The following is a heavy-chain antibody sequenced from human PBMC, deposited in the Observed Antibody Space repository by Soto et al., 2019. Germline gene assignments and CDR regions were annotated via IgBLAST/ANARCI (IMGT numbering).Heavy chain of an antibody. CDR1: GFTFSSYG. J-gene: IGHJ5*02. Sequence: GGSLRLSCAASGFTFSSYGMHWVRQAPGKGLEWVAVIWYDGSNKYYADSVKGRFTISRDNSKNTLYLQMNSLRAEDTAVYYCARDRRSDNWFDPWGQGTLVTVSS. D-gene: IGHD3-3*01. CDR3: ARDRRSDNWFDP. CDR2: IWYDGSNK. V-gene: IGHV3-33*01.